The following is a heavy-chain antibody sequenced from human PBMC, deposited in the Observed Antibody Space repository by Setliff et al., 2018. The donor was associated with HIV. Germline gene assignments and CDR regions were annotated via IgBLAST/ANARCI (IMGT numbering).Heavy chain of an antibody. CDR2: IYHSGSS. J-gene: IGHJ4*02. CDR1: GGSISSNTYY. CDR3: ARLAGQRTIAAADYFFDF. D-gene: IGHD6-13*01. Sequence: TSETLSLTCSVSGGSISSNTYYWGWIRQPPGKGLEWIGAIYHSGSSYYSPSLKSRVTLFLDTSENQFSLTLSSLTAADTAVYYCARLAGQRTIAAADYFFDFWGQGALVTVSS. V-gene: IGHV4-39*01.